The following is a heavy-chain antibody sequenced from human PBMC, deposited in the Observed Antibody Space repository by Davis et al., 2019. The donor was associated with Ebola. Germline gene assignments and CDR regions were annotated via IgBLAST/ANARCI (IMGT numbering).Heavy chain of an antibody. CDR3: ARPIEKRCSPGCFDL. V-gene: IGHV1-8*02. CDR1: GYTFTGYY. D-gene: IGHD4/OR15-4a*01. Sequence: AASVKVSCKASGYTFTGYYMHWVRQATGQGLEWMGWMNPDSGNTGYASKFQGRVTMTRDNSINTAYMELRSLTSDDTGVYYCARPIEKRCSPGCFDLWGRGTLVTVSS. CDR2: MNPDSGNT. J-gene: IGHJ2*01.